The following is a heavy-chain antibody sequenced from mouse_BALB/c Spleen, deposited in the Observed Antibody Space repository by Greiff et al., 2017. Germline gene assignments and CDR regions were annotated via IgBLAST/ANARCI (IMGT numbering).Heavy chain of an antibody. CDR1: GFAFSSYD. V-gene: IGHV5-12-1*01. D-gene: IGHD1-1*01. CDR2: ISSGGGST. Sequence: EVKLMESGGGLVKPGGSLKLSCAASGFAFSSYDMSWVRQTPEKRLEWVAYISSGGGSTYYPDTVKGRFTISRDNAKNTLYLQMSSLKSEDTAMYYCARLLRNHAMDYWGQGTSVTVSS. J-gene: IGHJ4*01. CDR3: ARLLRNHAMDY.